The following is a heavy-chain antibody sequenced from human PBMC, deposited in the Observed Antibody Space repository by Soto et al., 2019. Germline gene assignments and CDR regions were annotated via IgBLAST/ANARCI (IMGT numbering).Heavy chain of an antibody. CDR3: ASSRMMTMIIMPGELNSVNDN. J-gene: IGHJ4*02. Sequence: PGGSLRLSCAASGFTFTDYAMHWVRQAPGKGLEWVALISYDGSITYYAGSVKGRFTVSRDDYKNTVYLQMNSLRTEDTAVYYCASSRMMTMIIMPGELNSVNDNWGQGTLVTVSS. CDR1: GFTFTDYA. D-gene: IGHD3-22*01. CDR2: ISYDGSIT. V-gene: IGHV3-30*04.